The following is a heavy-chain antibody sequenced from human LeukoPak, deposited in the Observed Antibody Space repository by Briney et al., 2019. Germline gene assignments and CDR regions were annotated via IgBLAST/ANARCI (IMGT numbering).Heavy chain of an antibody. CDR2: IIPIFGTA. D-gene: IGHD2-2*01. J-gene: IGHJ4*02. Sequence: SVKVSCKASGGTFSSYAISWVRQAPGQGLEWMGGIIPIFGTANYAQKFQGRVTITADESTSTAYMELSSLRSEDTAVYYCARAVAGYCSSTSCPQYYFDYWGQGTLVTVSS. CDR1: GGTFSSYA. V-gene: IGHV1-69*13. CDR3: ARAVAGYCSSTSCPQYYFDY.